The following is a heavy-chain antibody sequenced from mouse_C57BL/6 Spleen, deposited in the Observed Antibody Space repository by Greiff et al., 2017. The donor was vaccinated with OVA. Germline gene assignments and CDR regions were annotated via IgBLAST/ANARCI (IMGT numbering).Heavy chain of an antibody. CDR1: GYAFSSSW. V-gene: IGHV1-82*01. CDR3: ARCYYGNYEGYAMDY. CDR2: IYPGDGDT. D-gene: IGHD2-1*01. Sequence: VKLMESGPELVKPGASVKISCKASGYAFSSSWMNWVKQRPGKGLEWIGRIYPGDGDTNYNGKFKGKATLTADKSSSTAYMQLSSLTSEDSAVYFCARCYYGNYEGYAMDYWGQGTSVTVSS. J-gene: IGHJ4*01.